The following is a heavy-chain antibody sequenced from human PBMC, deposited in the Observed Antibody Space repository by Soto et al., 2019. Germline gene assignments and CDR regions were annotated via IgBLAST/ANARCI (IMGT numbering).Heavy chain of an antibody. CDR1: GFIFSSYW. CDR2: MNEYGSER. CDR3: ARATGADKEDY. V-gene: IGHV3-7*04. J-gene: IGHJ4*02. Sequence: EVQLVESGGGLVQPGGSLRLSCSASGFIFSSYWMGWLRQAPGKGLEWVASMNEYGSERYYVDSVKGRFTISRDNAKNSLSLPMTSLRAEDTAVYYCARATGADKEDYWGQGTLVTVSS. D-gene: IGHD3-10*01.